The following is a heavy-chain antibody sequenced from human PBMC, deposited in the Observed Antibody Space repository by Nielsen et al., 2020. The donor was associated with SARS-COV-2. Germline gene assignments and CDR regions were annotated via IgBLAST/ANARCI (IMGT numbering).Heavy chain of an antibody. CDR3: ARDLSRLQESSSYRFDY. V-gene: IGHV3-21*01. J-gene: IGHJ4*02. D-gene: IGHD6-13*01. Sequence: VRQAPGKGLEWVSSISSSSSYIYYADSVKGRFTISGDNARNSLYLQMNSLRAEDTAVYYCARDLSRLQESSSYRFDYWGQGTLVTVSS. CDR2: ISSSSSYI.